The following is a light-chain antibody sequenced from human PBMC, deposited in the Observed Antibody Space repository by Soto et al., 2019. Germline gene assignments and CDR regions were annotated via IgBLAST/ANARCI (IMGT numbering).Light chain of an antibody. V-gene: IGKV1-12*01. CDR3: KQSRSFPLT. CDR1: QDLDRW. CDR2: AAS. Sequence: DIQMTQSPCSLSASVGDRVTITCRASQDLDRWLAWYQQKPGEAPKVLIYAASNLRSGVPSRFSGSGSGADFSLTISSLQPEDVATYYCKQSRSFPLTFGGGTKVDIK. J-gene: IGKJ4*01.